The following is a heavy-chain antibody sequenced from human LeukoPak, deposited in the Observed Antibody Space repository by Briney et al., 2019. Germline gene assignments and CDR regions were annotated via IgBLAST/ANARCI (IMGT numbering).Heavy chain of an antibody. Sequence: GRSLRLSCAASGFTFDDYAMHWVRQAPGKGLEWVSGISWNSGSIGYADSVKGRFTISRDNAKNSVYLQMNSLRAEDTAVYYCARIYGYCSSSSCSYFDYWGQGTLVTVSS. CDR2: ISWNSGSI. D-gene: IGHD2-2*03. CDR3: ARIYGYCSSSSCSYFDY. V-gene: IGHV3-9*01. J-gene: IGHJ4*02. CDR1: GFTFDDYA.